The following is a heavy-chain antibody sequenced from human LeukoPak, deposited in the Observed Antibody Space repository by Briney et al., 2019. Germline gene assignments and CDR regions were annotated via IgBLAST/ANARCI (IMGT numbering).Heavy chain of an antibody. Sequence: GGSLRLSCAASGFTFSSYAMSWVRQAPGKGLEWVANIKQDGSEKYYVDSVKGRFTISRDNAKNSLYLQMNSLRAEDTAVYYRGGGAGWLADYWGQGTLVTVSS. J-gene: IGHJ4*02. V-gene: IGHV3-7*01. CDR1: GFTFSSYA. D-gene: IGHD2-15*01. CDR3: GGGAGWLADY. CDR2: IKQDGSEK.